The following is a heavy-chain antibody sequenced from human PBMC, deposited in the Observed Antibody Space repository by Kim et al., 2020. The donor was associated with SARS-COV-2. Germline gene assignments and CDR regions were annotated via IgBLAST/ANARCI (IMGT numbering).Heavy chain of an antibody. V-gene: IGHV3-21*01. D-gene: IGHD5-18*01. CDR2: ISSSSSYI. Sequence: GGSLRLSCAASGFTFSSYSMNWVRQAPGKGLEWVSSISSSSSYIYYADSVKGRFTISRDNAKNSLYLQMNSLRAEDTAVYYCARAGDTAMVTGFFDYYYYYGMDVWGQGTTVTVSS. J-gene: IGHJ6*02. CDR1: GFTFSSYS. CDR3: ARAGDTAMVTGFFDYYYYYGMDV.